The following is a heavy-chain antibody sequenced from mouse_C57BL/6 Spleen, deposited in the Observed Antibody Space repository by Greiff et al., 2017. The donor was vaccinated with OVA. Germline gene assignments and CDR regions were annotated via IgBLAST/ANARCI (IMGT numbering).Heavy chain of an antibody. CDR3: ASLDYFYAMDY. Sequence: EVKVVESGGGLVKPGGSLKLSCAASGFTFSDYGMHWVRQAPEKGLEWVAYISSGSSTIYYADTVKGRFTISRDNAKNTLFLQMTSLRSEDTAMYYCASLDYFYAMDYWGQGTSVTVSS. CDR2: ISSGSSTI. D-gene: IGHD1-1*01. CDR1: GFTFSDYG. J-gene: IGHJ4*01. V-gene: IGHV5-17*01.